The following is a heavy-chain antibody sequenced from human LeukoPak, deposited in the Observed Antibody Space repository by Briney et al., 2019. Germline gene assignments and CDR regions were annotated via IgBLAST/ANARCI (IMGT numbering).Heavy chain of an antibody. J-gene: IGHJ4*02. D-gene: IGHD3-22*01. V-gene: IGHV4-31*03. CDR1: GGSISSGGYY. Sequence: PSQTLSLTCTVSGGSISSGGYYWSWIRQHPGKGLEWIGYIYYSGSTYYNPSLKSRVTISVDTSKNQFSLKLSSVTAADTAVYYCARTGYYYDSMGSDYWGQGTLVTVSS. CDR3: ARTGYYYDSMGSDY. CDR2: IYYSGST.